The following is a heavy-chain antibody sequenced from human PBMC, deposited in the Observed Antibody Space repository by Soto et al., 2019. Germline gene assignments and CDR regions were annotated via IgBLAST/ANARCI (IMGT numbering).Heavy chain of an antibody. CDR3: ARDDVGSAWPY. Sequence: QVQLVQSGADVKKPGASVKVSCKTSGYNFIENAVHWVRQAPGQGLEWMGWINCDNGNTKYSRKMQGRLTISRDKSPTTVYMELSALTSEDTAVYFCARDDVGSAWPYWGQGTLVSVSS. CDR1: GYNFIENA. CDR2: INCDNGNT. D-gene: IGHD6-19*01. J-gene: IGHJ4*02. V-gene: IGHV1-3*01.